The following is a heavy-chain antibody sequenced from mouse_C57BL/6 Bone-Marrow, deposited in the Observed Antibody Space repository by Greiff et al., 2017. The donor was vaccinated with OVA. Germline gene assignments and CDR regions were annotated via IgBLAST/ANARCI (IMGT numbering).Heavy chain of an antibody. D-gene: IGHD1-1*01. V-gene: IGHV1-55*01. J-gene: IGHJ1*03. Sequence: VQLQQPGAELVKPGASVKMSCKASGYTFTSYWITWVKQRPGQGLEWIGDIYPGSGSTNYNEKFKSKATLTVDTSSSTAYMQLSSLPSEDSAVYYCAIPSFYSGSSYWYIDVWGTETPVTASS. CDR3: AIPSFYSGSSYWYIDV. CDR1: GYTFTSYW. CDR2: IYPGSGST.